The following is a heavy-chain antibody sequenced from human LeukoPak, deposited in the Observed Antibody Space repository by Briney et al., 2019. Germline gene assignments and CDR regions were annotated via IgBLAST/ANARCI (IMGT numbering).Heavy chain of an antibody. D-gene: IGHD3-3*01. CDR3: ARHDDFLSAYNY. CDR1: GGSINSDYW. CDR2: IYHTGSV. Sequence: SETLSLTCAVSGGSINSDYWWTWVRQSPGKGLEWIGEIYHTGSVNYNLSLESRVTISRDRSKNQFSLMLRSVAAADTAVYYCARHDDFLSAYNYWGQGILVTVSS. V-gene: IGHV4-4*02. J-gene: IGHJ4*02.